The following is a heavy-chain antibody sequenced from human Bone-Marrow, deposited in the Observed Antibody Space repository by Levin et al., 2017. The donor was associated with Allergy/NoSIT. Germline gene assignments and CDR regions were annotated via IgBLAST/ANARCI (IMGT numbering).Heavy chain of an antibody. J-gene: IGHJ4*01. CDR1: GGSISNSF. CDR3: ARSRVTMVRGVLMTLFYFDY. V-gene: IGHV4-59*08. CDR2: INDSGTT. D-gene: IGHD3-10*01. Sequence: SQTLSLTCTVSGGSISNSFWSWIRQPPGKGLEWIGYINDSGTTNYNPSLKSRVTMSGDSSRNQFSLRLSSVTAADTAVYYCARSRVTMVRGVLMTLFYFDYWGQGTLVTVSS.